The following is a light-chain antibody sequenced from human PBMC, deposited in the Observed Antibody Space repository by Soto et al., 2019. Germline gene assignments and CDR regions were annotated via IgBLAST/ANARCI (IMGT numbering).Light chain of an antibody. J-gene: IGLJ1*01. V-gene: IGLV1-44*01. CDR2: SSN. Sequence: QSVLTQPPSASGTPGQRVTISCSGSSSNIGSNTVNRYQQLPGTAPKLLLYSSNKRPSGVPAGLSGGTSGTSASLAIIGRQYEDEGDYYCGQWDDSLKGQVFGTGTKLTVL. CDR3: GQWDDSLKGQV. CDR1: SSNIGSNT.